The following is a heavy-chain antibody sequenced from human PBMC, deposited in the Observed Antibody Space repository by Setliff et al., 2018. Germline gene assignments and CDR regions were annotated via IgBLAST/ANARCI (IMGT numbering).Heavy chain of an antibody. D-gene: IGHD4-17*01. CDR3: ARELGLRAPFDF. CDR2: IYSSGRT. J-gene: IGHJ4*02. Sequence: SETLSLTCRVSGDSISDYHWSWIRQPPGQGLEWIGYIYSSGRTNYNPSLKSRVSLSLDTSKNQFSLDLSSVTPADTAVYYCARELGLRAPFDFWGQGIWVTV. CDR1: GDSISDYH. V-gene: IGHV4-59*01.